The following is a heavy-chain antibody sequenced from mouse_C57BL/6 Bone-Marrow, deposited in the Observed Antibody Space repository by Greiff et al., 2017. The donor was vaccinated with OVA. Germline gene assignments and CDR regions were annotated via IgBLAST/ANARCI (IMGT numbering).Heavy chain of an antibody. D-gene: IGHD1-1*01. J-gene: IGHJ4*01. CDR1: GYTFTDYN. CDR2: INPNNGGT. V-gene: IGHV1-18*01. Sequence: EVQLQQSGPELVKPGASVQIPCKASGYTFTDYNMDWVKQSHGKSLEWIGDINPNNGGTIYNQKFKGKATLTVDKSSSTAYMELRSLTSEDAAVYYCGRGAYYGSTLYAMDYWGQGTSVTVSS. CDR3: GRGAYYGSTLYAMDY.